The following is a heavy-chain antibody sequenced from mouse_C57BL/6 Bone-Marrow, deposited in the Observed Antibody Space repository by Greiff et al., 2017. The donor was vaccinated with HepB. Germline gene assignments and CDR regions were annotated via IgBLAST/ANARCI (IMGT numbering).Heavy chain of an antibody. J-gene: IGHJ2*01. CDR2: IYPGSGST. Sequence: QVQLQQPGAELVKPGASVKMSCTASGYTFTSYWITWVKQRPGQGLEWIGDIYPGSGSTNYNEKFKSKATLTVDTSSSTAYMQLSSLTSEDSAVYYCARTYYGSSGDYWGQGTTLTVSS. CDR1: GYTFTSYW. D-gene: IGHD1-1*01. CDR3: ARTYYGSSGDY. V-gene: IGHV1-55*01.